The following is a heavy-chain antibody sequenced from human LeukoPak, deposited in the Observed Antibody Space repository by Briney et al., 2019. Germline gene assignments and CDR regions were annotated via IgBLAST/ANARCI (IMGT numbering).Heavy chain of an antibody. Sequence: GGSLRLSCAASGFTFSSYSMNWVRQAPGKGLEWVSSISSSSSYIYYADSVKGRFTISRDNAKNSLYLQMNSLRAEDTAVYYCARQGGTAHLGNSYDYWGQGTLVTVSS. CDR3: ARQGGTAHLGNSYDY. D-gene: IGHD4-23*01. J-gene: IGHJ4*02. CDR1: GFTFSSYS. CDR2: ISSSSSYI. V-gene: IGHV3-21*01.